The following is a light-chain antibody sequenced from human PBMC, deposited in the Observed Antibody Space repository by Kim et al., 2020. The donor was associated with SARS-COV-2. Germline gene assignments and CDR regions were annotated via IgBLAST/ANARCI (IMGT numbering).Light chain of an antibody. J-gene: IGKJ4*01. CDR3: QQTYSTPLT. Sequence: ASVGDRVTITCRASQTILNYLSWYQQKPGKAPNLLIYSASSLQSGVPSRFSGSGSGTDFTLSISSLQPEDFATYYCQQTYSTPLTFGGGTKVDIK. CDR2: SAS. CDR1: QTILNY. V-gene: IGKV1-39*01.